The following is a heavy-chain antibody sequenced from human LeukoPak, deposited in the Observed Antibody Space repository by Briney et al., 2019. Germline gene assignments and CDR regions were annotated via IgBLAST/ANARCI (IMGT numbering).Heavy chain of an antibody. CDR3: ARETYYYDSSGYSGPGFDY. D-gene: IGHD3-22*01. J-gene: IGHJ4*02. V-gene: IGHV4-31*03. Sequence: SETLSLTCTVSGGSISSGGYWSWIRQHPGKGLEWIGYIYYSGSTYYNPSLKSRVTISVDTSKNQFSLKLSSVTAADTAVYYCARETYYYDSSGYSGPGFDYWGQGTLVTVSS. CDR1: GGSISSGGY. CDR2: IYYSGST.